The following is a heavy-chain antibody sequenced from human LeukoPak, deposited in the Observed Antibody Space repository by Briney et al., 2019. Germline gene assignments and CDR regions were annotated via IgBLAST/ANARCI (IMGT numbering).Heavy chain of an antibody. CDR3: ARGAPRIDSSSWYHFELEDY. J-gene: IGHJ4*02. D-gene: IGHD6-13*01. CDR2: IYYSGRT. V-gene: IGHV4-39*07. Sequence: PSETLSLTCTVSGRSISSSSYYWGWIRQPPGKGLEWIGSIYYSGRTYYNPSLKSRVTISVDTSKNQFSLKLSSVTAADTAVYYCARGAPRIDSSSWYHFELEDYWGQGTLVTVSS. CDR1: GRSISSSSYY.